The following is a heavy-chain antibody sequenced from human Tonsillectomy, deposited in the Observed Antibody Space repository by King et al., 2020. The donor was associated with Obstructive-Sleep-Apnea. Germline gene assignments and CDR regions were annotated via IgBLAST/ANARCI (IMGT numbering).Heavy chain of an antibody. J-gene: IGHJ2*01. CDR3: ARGGKGGDYQQKGSAGYFDL. V-gene: IGHV4-31*03. D-gene: IGHD4-17*01. Sequence: VQLQESGPGLVKPSQTLSLTCTVSGGSISSGGYYWSWIRQHPGKGLEWIGYIYYSGSTYYNPSLKSRVTISVDTSKNQFSLKLSSVTAADTAVYYCARGGKGGDYQQKGSAGYFDLWGRGTLVTVSS. CDR1: GGSISSGGYY. CDR2: IYYSGST.